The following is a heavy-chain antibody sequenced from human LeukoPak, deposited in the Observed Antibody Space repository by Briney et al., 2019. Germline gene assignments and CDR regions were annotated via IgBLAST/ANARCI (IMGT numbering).Heavy chain of an antibody. CDR1: GFTFDDYA. CDR3: AKDIYGDYSDYMDV. J-gene: IGHJ6*03. D-gene: IGHD4-17*01. V-gene: IGHV3-43*02. CDR2: MSGDGGST. Sequence: QPGGSLRLSCAASGFTFDDYAMHWVRQAPGKGLEWVSLMSGDGGSTYYADSVKGRFTISRDNSKNSLYLQMNSLRTEDTALYYCAKDIYGDYSDYMDVWGKGTTVTVSS.